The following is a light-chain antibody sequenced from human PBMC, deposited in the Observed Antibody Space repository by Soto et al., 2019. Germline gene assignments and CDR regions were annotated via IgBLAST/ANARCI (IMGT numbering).Light chain of an antibody. Sequence: DIQITQSPSSLSASVGDRVTITCRSSQDINNYLAWFQQKPGKVPKLLIYATFTLQSGVPSRFSGSGSGTDFTLTISSLQPEDFATYYCQNYGDAPWTFGQGTMVDIK. CDR1: QDINNY. CDR3: QNYGDAPWT. J-gene: IGKJ1*01. V-gene: IGKV1-27*01. CDR2: ATF.